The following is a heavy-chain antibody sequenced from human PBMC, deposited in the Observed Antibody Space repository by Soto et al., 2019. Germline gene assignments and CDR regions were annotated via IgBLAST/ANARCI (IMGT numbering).Heavy chain of an antibody. J-gene: IGHJ4*02. Sequence: SETLCLTCAVXGGSFSGYYWTGIRQPPGTGLEWIGEINHSGSTNYNPSLKSRVTISVDTSKNQFSLKLTSVTAADTAVYYCAREKITGLFDYWGQGTLVTVSS. CDR2: INHSGST. V-gene: IGHV4-34*01. CDR1: GGSFSGYY. CDR3: AREKITGLFDY. D-gene: IGHD2-8*02.